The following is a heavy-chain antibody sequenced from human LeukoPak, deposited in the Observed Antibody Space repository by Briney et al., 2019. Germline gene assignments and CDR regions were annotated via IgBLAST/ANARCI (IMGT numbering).Heavy chain of an antibody. Sequence: GGSLRLSCAASGFTVSSNYMSWVRQAPGKGLEWVSVIYSGGSTYYADSVKGRFTISGDNSKNTLYLQMNSLRAEDTAVYYCARAGGTIFGVVIPFDYWGQGTLVTVSS. D-gene: IGHD3-3*01. CDR2: IYSGGST. CDR1: GFTVSSNY. J-gene: IGHJ4*02. V-gene: IGHV3-66*02. CDR3: ARAGGTIFGVVIPFDY.